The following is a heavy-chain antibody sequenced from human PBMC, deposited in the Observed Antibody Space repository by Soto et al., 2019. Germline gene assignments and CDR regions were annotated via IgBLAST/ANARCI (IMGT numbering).Heavy chain of an antibody. V-gene: IGHV4-30-2*01. CDR3: ARWGSGWYYFDY. J-gene: IGHJ4*02. CDR2: IYHSGST. CDR1: GGSISSGGYS. D-gene: IGHD6-19*01. Sequence: SETLSLTCAVSGGSISSGGYSWSWIRQPPGKGLEWIGYIYHSGSTYYNPSLKSRVTISVDTSKNQFSLKLSSVTAADTAVYYCARWGSGWYYFDYWGQGTLVTVSS.